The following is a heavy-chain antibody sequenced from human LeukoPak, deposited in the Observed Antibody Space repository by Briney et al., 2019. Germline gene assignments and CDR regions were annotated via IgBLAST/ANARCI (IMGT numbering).Heavy chain of an antibody. CDR3: ARGGYCSSTSCYYYYYYGMDV. V-gene: IGHV3-7*03. CDR1: GFTFSSYW. D-gene: IGHD2-2*03. CDR2: IKQDGSEK. Sequence: GGSLRLSCAASGFTFSSYWMSWVRQAPGKGLEWVANIKQDGSEKYYVDSVKGRFTISRDNAKNSLYLQMNSLRAEDTAAYYCARGGYCSSTSCYYYYYYGMDVWGQGTTVTVSS. J-gene: IGHJ6*02.